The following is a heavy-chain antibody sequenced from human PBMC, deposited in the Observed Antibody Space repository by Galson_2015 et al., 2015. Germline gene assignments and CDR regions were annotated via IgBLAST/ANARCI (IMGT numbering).Heavy chain of an antibody. Sequence: SLRLSCAASGFTFGDYNMDWVRQAPGKGLEWVANMNQDGSEKYYGDSVQGRFTISRDNAKNSLYLQMNSLRVEDTAMYYCARGPFVVVADWGQGTLVTVSP. CDR1: GFTFGDYN. D-gene: IGHD2-15*01. V-gene: IGHV3-7*01. CDR2: MNQDGSEK. J-gene: IGHJ4*02. CDR3: ARGPFVVVAD.